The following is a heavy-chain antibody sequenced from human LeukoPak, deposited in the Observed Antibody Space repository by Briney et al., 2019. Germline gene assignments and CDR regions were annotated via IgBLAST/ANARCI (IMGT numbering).Heavy chain of an antibody. CDR2: IYYTGST. CDR1: GGSINKYH. Sequence: KASETLSLTCTVSGGSINKYHWSWIRQPPGKGLEWIGYIYYTGSTSYNPSLKSRVTISVDTSKNQFSLKVSSVTAADTALYYCARDPGDGYNVWYFDLWGRGTLVTVSS. J-gene: IGHJ2*01. CDR3: ARDPGDGYNVWYFDL. D-gene: IGHD5-24*01. V-gene: IGHV4-59*01.